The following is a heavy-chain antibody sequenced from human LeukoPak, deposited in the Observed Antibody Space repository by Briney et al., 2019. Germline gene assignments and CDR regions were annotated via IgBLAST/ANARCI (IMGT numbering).Heavy chain of an antibody. D-gene: IGHD4-11*01. Sequence: GASVKVSCKASGGTFSSYAISWVRQAPGQGLEWMGRIIPILGIANYAQKFQGRVTITADKSTSTAYMELSSLRSEDTAVYYCASLTTKDYSNYDRYYYYYYMDVWGKGTTVTVSS. CDR2: IIPILGIA. J-gene: IGHJ6*03. V-gene: IGHV1-69*04. CDR3: ASLTTKDYSNYDRYYYYYYMDV. CDR1: GGTFSSYA.